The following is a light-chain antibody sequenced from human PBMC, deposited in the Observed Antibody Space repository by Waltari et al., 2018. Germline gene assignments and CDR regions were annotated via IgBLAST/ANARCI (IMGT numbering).Light chain of an antibody. CDR3: QQYGSSPLIT. Sequence: EIVLTQSPGTLSLYPGERATLSCRASQSVSSSYLAWYQQKPGQAPRLLIYGASSRATGIPDRFRGSGSGTDFTLTISRLEPEDFAVYYCQQYGSSPLITFGQGTRLEIK. CDR2: GAS. V-gene: IGKV3-20*01. J-gene: IGKJ5*01. CDR1: QSVSSSY.